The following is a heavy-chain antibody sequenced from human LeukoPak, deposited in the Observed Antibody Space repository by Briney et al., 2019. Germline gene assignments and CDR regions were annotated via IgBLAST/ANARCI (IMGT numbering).Heavy chain of an antibody. CDR2: IYHSGST. CDR1: GGSISSGGYS. V-gene: IGHV4-30-2*01. CDR3: ASSMVRGVMPGY. Sequence: SETLSLTCAVSGGSISSGGYSWSWIRQPPGKGLEWIGYIYHSGSTYYNPSLKSRVTISVDRFKHQFSLKLSSVTAADTAVYYCASSMVRGVMPGYWGQGTLVTVSS. J-gene: IGHJ4*02. D-gene: IGHD3-10*01.